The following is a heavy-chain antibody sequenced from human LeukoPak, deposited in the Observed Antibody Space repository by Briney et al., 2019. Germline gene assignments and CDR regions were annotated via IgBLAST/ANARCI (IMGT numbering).Heavy chain of an antibody. CDR2: INPNSGGT. V-gene: IGHV1-2*02. J-gene: IGHJ4*02. Sequence: PGASVKVSCKASGYTFTGYYMHWVRQAPGQGLEWMGWINPNSGGTNYAQKFQGRATMTRDTSISTAYMELSRLRSDDTAVYYCAVCESIAVAGTTFDYWGQGTLVTVSS. CDR3: AVCESIAVAGTTFDY. CDR1: GYTFTGYY. D-gene: IGHD6-19*01.